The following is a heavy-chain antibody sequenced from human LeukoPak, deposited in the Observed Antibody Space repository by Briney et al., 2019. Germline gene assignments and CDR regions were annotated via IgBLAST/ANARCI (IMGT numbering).Heavy chain of an antibody. CDR1: GDSISSNYC. V-gene: IGHV4-4*01. Sequence: SETLSLTCAVSGDSISSNYCWRWVHQFPGKGLEWIGEVYRRGSTSYNPSLKSRVVISIDKSKNQYSLNLNSVTAADTAMYCCGRHAYGDSSAAFDIWGQGTMVIVSS. J-gene: IGHJ3*02. CDR3: GRHAYGDSSAAFDI. CDR2: VYRRGST. D-gene: IGHD4-17*01.